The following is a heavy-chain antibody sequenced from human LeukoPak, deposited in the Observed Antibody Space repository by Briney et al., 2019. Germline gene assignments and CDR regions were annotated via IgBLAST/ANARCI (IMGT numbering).Heavy chain of an antibody. CDR2: ISGSGGST. J-gene: IGHJ6*03. D-gene: IGHD1/OR15-1a*01. V-gene: IGHV3-23*01. CDR1: GFTFRSYG. Sequence: GGTLRLSCAASGFTFRSYGMSWVRQAPGKGLEWVSAISGSGGSTYYADSVRGRFTISRDNSKNTLYLQMNSLRAEDTAVYYCAKDLKQKYYYYMDVWGKGTTVTISS. CDR3: AKDLKQKYYYYMDV.